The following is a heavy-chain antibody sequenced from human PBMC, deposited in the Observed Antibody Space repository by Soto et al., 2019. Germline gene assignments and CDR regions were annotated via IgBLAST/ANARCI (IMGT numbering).Heavy chain of an antibody. CDR1: GVTFSNYW. D-gene: IGHD6-19*01. V-gene: IGHV3-7*03. CDR2: IKADGSEK. CDR3: AGMPYTSGLRFDP. J-gene: IGHJ5*02. Sequence: GGSRILSCSGAGVTFSNYWMNWVRQAPGKGLEWVANIKADGSEKYYVDSVKGRFTISRDNAKNSLYLQMNSLRAEDTAVYYCAGMPYTSGLRFDPWGPGTLVTVSS.